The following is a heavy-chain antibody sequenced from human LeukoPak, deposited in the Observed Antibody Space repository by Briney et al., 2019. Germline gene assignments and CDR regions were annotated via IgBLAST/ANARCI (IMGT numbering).Heavy chain of an antibody. D-gene: IGHD6-13*01. CDR2: IYPGDPNTNT. CDR1: GYSFTTYW. V-gene: IGHV5-51*01. Sequence: GESLKISCGGFGYSFTTYWIGWVRQVPGKGLEWMGIIYPGDPNTNTRYSPSFQGQVTISVDKSINTAYLQWGSLKASDTAIYYCARHLSLSDTSSCFDFWGRGTLVTVSS. CDR3: ARHLSLSDTSSCFDF. J-gene: IGHJ5*01.